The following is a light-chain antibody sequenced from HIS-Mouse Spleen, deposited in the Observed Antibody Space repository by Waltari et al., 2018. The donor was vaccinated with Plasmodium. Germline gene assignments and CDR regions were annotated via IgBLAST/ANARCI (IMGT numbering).Light chain of an antibody. CDR2: DAS. CDR1: QSVSSY. Sequence: EIVLTQSPATLSLSPGERATLSCRASQSVSSYLAWYQQKPGQAPRVLIEDASNRATGIPARFSGSGSGTDVTLTISSLEPEDFAVYYCQQRSNWPRVLTFGGGTKVEIK. V-gene: IGKV3-11*01. J-gene: IGKJ4*01. CDR3: QQRSNWPRVLT.